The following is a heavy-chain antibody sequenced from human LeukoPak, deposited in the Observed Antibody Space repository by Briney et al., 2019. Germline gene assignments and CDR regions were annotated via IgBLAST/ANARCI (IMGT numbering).Heavy chain of an antibody. V-gene: IGHV3-30*02. Sequence: GGSLRLSCAASGFTFSSYGMHWVRQAPGKGLEWVAFIRYDGSNKYYADSVKGRFTISRDNSKNTLYLQMNSLRAEDTAVYYCAKAPPAVVPAAIDYFDYWGQGTLVTVSS. CDR3: AKAPPAVVPAAIDYFDY. CDR2: IRYDGSNK. CDR1: GFTFSSYG. J-gene: IGHJ4*02. D-gene: IGHD2-2*02.